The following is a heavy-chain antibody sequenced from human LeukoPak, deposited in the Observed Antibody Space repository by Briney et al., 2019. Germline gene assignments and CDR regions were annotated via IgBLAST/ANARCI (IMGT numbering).Heavy chain of an antibody. CDR1: GFTFSSYE. CDR2: ISSSGSTI. D-gene: IGHD3-10*01. J-gene: IGHJ6*04. Sequence: GGSLRLSCAASGFTFSSYEMNWVRQAPGKGLEWVSCISSSGSTIYYADSVKGRFTISRDNAKNSLYLQMNSLRAEDTAVYYCARLGGDTYYYGSGSFLTYGMDVWGKGTTVTVSS. CDR3: ARLGGDTYYYGSGSFLTYGMDV. V-gene: IGHV3-48*03.